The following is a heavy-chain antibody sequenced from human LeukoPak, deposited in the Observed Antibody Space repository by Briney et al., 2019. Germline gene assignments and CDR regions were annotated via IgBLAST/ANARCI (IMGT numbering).Heavy chain of an antibody. CDR2: IFSSGST. J-gene: IGHJ4*02. CDR3: AREGYTNGWYRN. Sequence: GGSLRLSCAASAFIVSSNYMSWVRQAPGKGLEWVSVIFSSGSTYYADSVKGRFTISRDNSKNTLYLQMNSLRAEDTAVYFCAREGYTNGWYRNWGQGTLVTVSS. CDR1: AFIVSSNY. V-gene: IGHV3-53*01. D-gene: IGHD6-19*01.